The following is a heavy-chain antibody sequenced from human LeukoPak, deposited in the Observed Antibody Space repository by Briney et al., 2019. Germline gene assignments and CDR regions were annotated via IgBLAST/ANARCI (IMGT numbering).Heavy chain of an antibody. D-gene: IGHD3-16*01. V-gene: IGHV3-7*01. Sequence: GRSLRLSCAASGFTFSSYAMHWVRQAPGKGLERVANIYNDGSEKYYVDSVKGRFTISRDNAKNSLYLQMNSLRAEDTAVYYCATLPFGGANPFDPGAQGTLVTVSS. CDR1: GFTFSSYA. CDR2: IYNDGSEK. CDR3: ATLPFGGANPFDP. J-gene: IGHJ5*02.